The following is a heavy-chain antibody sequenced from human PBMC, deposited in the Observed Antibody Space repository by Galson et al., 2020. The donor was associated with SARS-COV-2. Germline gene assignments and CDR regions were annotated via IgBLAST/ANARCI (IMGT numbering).Heavy chain of an antibody. Sequence: PSETLSLTCAVYGGSFSGYYWSWIRQPPGKGLEWIGEINHSGSTNYNPSLKSRVTISVDTSKNQFSLKLSSVTAADTAVYYCARGAIQLWFHYYGMDVWGQGTTVTVSS. V-gene: IGHV4-34*01. CDR1: GGSFSGYY. CDR3: ARGAIQLWFHYYGMDV. CDR2: INHSGST. J-gene: IGHJ6*02. D-gene: IGHD5-18*01.